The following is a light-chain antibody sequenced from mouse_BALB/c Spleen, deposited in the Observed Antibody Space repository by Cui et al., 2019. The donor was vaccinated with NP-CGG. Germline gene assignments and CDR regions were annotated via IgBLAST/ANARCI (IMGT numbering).Light chain of an antibody. V-gene: IGLV1*01. J-gene: IGLJ1*01. CDR1: TGAVTTSNY. Sequence: DVVTQESALTTSPGETVTLTCRSSTGAVTTSNYANWVQEKPDHLFTGLIGGTNNRAPGVPARFSGSLIGDKAALTITGAQTEDEAIYFCALWYSNLWVFGGGTKLTVL. CDR3: ALWYSNLWV. CDR2: GTN.